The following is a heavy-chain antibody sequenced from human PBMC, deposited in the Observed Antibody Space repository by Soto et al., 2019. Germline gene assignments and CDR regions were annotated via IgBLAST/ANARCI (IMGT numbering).Heavy chain of an antibody. J-gene: IGHJ4*02. Sequence: EVHLLESGGGLVQPGGSLRLSCAASGFAFSDYAMTWVRQAPGKGLEWVSDISDGDGATHYADSVKGLFTISRDDSKNTLYLQMDSLSAEDAAVYYCAKGRTFFDFWGQGTLVTVSS. V-gene: IGHV3-23*01. CDR2: ISDGDGAT. CDR1: GFAFSDYA. CDR3: AKGRTFFDF. D-gene: IGHD3-16*01.